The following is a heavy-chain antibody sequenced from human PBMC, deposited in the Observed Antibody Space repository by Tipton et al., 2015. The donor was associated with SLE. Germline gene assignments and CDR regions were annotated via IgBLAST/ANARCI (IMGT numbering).Heavy chain of an antibody. CDR3: ARGDELTTGVIYYYIDV. Sequence: TLSLTCTVSGGSISTYYWTWIRQPPGKRLEWIGYIYYTGSTNYNPSLKGRVTMSVDTSKNQFSLKVRSVTAADTAVYYCARGDELTTGVIYYYIDVWGKGTTVIVSS. CDR2: IYYTGST. D-gene: IGHD2-21*01. J-gene: IGHJ6*03. CDR1: GGSISTYY. V-gene: IGHV4-59*01.